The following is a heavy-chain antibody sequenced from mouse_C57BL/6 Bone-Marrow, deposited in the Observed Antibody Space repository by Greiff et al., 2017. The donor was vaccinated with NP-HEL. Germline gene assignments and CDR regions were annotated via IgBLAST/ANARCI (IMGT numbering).Heavy chain of an antibody. V-gene: IGHV1-22*01. CDR1: GYTFTDYH. J-gene: IGHJ2*01. Sequence: VQLKQSGPELVQPGASVKMSCKASGYTFTDYHMHWVKPSHGTSLAWIGYINPNNGGTSYNQKFKGQATLTVNKSSSTAYMELRSLTSEDSAVYYCARDPFTTVVATDFDYWGQGTTLTVSS. D-gene: IGHD1-1*01. CDR3: ARDPFTTVVATDFDY. CDR2: INPNNGGT.